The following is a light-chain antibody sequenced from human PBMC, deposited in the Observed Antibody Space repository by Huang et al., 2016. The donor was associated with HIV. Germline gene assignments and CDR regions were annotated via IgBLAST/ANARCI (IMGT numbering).Light chain of an antibody. J-gene: IGKJ1*01. CDR3: QHYGSA. CDR2: GAF. CDR1: QSVSNSY. V-gene: IGKV3-20*01. Sequence: EVVLTQSPGTLSLSPGERATLSCRASQSVSNSYTAWYQQKPGQAPRLLIYGAFRRATGIPDRFSGSGSGTDCTLTISRLEPEDFAVYYCQHYGSAFGQGTKVEIK.